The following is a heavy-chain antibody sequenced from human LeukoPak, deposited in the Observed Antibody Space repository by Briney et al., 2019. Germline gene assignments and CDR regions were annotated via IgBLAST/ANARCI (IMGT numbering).Heavy chain of an antibody. V-gene: IGHV3-13*01. Sequence: PGGSLRLSCAASGFTFSSYDMHWVRQATGKGLEWVSAIGTAGDTYYPGSVKGRFTISRENAKNSLYLQMNSLRAGDTAVYYCARAYHDYDFRYYYYYGMDVWGQGTTVTVSS. CDR2: IGTAGDT. CDR3: ARAYHDYDFRYYYYYGMDV. CDR1: GFTFSSYD. D-gene: IGHD3-3*01. J-gene: IGHJ6*02.